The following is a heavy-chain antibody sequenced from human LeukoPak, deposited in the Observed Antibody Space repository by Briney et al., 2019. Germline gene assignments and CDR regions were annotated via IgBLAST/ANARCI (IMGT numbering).Heavy chain of an antibody. D-gene: IGHD3-3*01. CDR1: GFIFSTYS. V-gene: IGHV3-48*01. Sequence: GGSLRLSCAASGFIFSTYSMNWVRQAPGKGLEWISFFSSGGSTIYYADSVKGRLTISRDNAKNSLYLQMNSLRAEDTAVYYCAREDDFLNGHYTIDYWGQGTLVTVSS. CDR3: AREDDFLNGHYTIDY. CDR2: FSSGGSTI. J-gene: IGHJ4*02.